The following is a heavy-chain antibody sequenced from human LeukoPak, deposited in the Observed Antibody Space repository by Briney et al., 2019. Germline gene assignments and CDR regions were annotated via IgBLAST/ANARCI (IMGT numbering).Heavy chain of an antibody. D-gene: IGHD6-13*01. CDR3: ARDLRVAAAGANRAWANWFDP. J-gene: IGHJ5*02. Sequence: ASVKVSCKASGYTFTGYYMHWVRQAPGQGLEWMGWINPNSGGTNYAQKFQGRVTMTRDTSISTAYMGLSRLRSDDTAVYYCARDLRVAAAGANRAWANWFDPWGQGTLVTVSS. V-gene: IGHV1-2*02. CDR2: INPNSGGT. CDR1: GYTFTGYY.